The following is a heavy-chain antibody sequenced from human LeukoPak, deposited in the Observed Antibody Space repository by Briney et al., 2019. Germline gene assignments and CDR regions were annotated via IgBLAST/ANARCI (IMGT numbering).Heavy chain of an antibody. V-gene: IGHV4-34*01. CDR1: GGSFSGYY. Sequence: SETLSLTCAVYGGSFSGYYWSWIRQPPGKGLEWIGEINHSGSTNYNPSLKSRVTISVDTSKNQFSLKLSSVTAADTAVYYCASAHSSGWYLRAFDIWGQGTMVTVSS. CDR2: INHSGST. J-gene: IGHJ3*02. CDR3: ASAHSSGWYLRAFDI. D-gene: IGHD6-19*01.